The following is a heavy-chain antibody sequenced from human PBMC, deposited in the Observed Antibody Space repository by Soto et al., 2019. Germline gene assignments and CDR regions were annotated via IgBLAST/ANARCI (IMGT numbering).Heavy chain of an antibody. Sequence: SETLSLTCTVSGGSISSYYWRWIRQPPGKGLEWIGYIYYSGSTNYNPSLKSRVTISVDTSKNQFSLKLSSVTAADTAVYYCARSLGVPAAIAPWWFDPWGQGTLVT. CDR2: IYYSGST. J-gene: IGHJ5*02. CDR3: ARSLGVPAAIAPWWFDP. V-gene: IGHV4-59*01. D-gene: IGHD2-2*02. CDR1: GGSISSYY.